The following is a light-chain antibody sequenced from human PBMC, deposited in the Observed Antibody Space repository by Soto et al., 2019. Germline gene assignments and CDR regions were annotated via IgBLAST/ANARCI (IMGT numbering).Light chain of an antibody. J-gene: IGKJ4*01. V-gene: IGKV3-20*01. CDR1: QTIGDND. CDR3: QQYSTYPLT. Sequence: EIVLTQSPDTLSLSPGERGTLSCRASQTIGDNDLAWYQQKPGQAPRLLIYGASSRATGIPDRFSGSGSGTDFTLTISSLQPDDFATYYCQQYSTYPLTFGGGTRVEIK. CDR2: GAS.